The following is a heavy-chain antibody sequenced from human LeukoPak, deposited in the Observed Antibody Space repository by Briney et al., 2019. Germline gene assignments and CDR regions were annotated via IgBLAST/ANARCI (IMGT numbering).Heavy chain of an antibody. Sequence: PGGSLRLSCAASGFTFSSYSMNWVRQAPGKGLEWVSSISSSSSYIYYAESLKGRFTISRDNAKNSLYLQMNSLRAEDTAVYYCARRDGYNSGGLDYWGQGTLVTVSS. J-gene: IGHJ4*02. CDR1: GFTFSSYS. CDR3: ARRDGYNSGGLDY. D-gene: IGHD5-24*01. V-gene: IGHV3-21*01. CDR2: ISSSSSYI.